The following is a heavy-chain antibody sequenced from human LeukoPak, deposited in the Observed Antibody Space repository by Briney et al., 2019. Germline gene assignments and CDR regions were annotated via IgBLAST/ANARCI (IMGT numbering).Heavy chain of an antibody. D-gene: IGHD5-24*01. V-gene: IGHV3-30*02. CDR2: IRYDGSNK. Sequence: PGGSLRLSCAASGFTFSSYGMHWVRQAPGKGLEWVAFIRYDGSNKYYADSVKGRFTISRDNSKNTLYLQMNSLRAEDTAAYYCAKGMATTSSTFDYWGQGTLVTVSS. J-gene: IGHJ4*02. CDR1: GFTFSSYG. CDR3: AKGMATTSSTFDY.